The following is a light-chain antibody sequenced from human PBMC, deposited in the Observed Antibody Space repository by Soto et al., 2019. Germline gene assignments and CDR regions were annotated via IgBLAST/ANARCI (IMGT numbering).Light chain of an antibody. CDR2: AAS. Sequence: DIQVTQSPSSLSAYVGDRVTITCRASQSISSYLNWYQQTPGKAPRLVIYAASNLQSGIPSRFSGSGSGTDFTLTISSLQPEDFATYYCQQSYSTPYTFGQGTKLEIK. J-gene: IGKJ2*01. V-gene: IGKV1-39*01. CDR3: QQSYSTPYT. CDR1: QSISSY.